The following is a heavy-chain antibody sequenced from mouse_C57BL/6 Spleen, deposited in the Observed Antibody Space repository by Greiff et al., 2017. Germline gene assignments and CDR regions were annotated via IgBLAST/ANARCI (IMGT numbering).Heavy chain of an antibody. Sequence: VQLQQSGPELVKPGASVKISCKASGYTFTDYYMNWVKQSHGKSLEWIGDINPNNGGTSYNQKFKGKATLTVDKSSSTAYMELRSLTSEDSAVYYCARVYDGYNYFDYWGQGTTLTVSS. CDR2: INPNNGGT. D-gene: IGHD2-3*01. CDR3: ARVYDGYNYFDY. CDR1: GYTFTDYY. J-gene: IGHJ2*01. V-gene: IGHV1-26*01.